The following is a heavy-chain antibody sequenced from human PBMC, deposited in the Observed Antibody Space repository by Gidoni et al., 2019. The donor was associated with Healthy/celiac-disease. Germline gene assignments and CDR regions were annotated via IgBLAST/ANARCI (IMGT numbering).Heavy chain of an antibody. V-gene: IGHV1-69*01. CDR1: GGTFSSYA. CDR3: ARDFMGRTTPDYYYYYYGMDV. D-gene: IGHD4-4*01. J-gene: IGHJ6*02. CDR2: IIPIFGTA. Sequence: QVQLVQSGAEVKKPGSSVKVSCKASGGTFSSYAISWVRQAPGQGLEWMGGIIPIFGTANYAQKFQGRVTITADESTSTAYMELSSLRSEDTAVYYCARDFMGRTTPDYYYYYYGMDVWGQGTTVTVSS.